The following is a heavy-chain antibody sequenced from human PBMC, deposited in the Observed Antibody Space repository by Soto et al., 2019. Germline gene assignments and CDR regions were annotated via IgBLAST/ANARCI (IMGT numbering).Heavy chain of an antibody. CDR2: MYWDDVQ. V-gene: IGHV2-5*02. Sequence: QITLKESGPTLVKPTQTLTLTCTISGFSPSSSGVGVGWIRQPPGKSLEWLALMYWDDVQRYSPSLATRLTLTKDNFRSQVVLTMTNMDPVDTATYPCEHSPCSGGTCYRFASWGQGTLVTVSS. D-gene: IGHD2-15*01. CDR1: GFSPSSSGVG. J-gene: IGHJ5*01. CDR3: EHSPCSGGTCYRFAS.